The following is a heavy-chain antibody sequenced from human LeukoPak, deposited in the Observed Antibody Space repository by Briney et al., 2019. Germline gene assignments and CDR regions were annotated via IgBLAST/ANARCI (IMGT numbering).Heavy chain of an antibody. J-gene: IGHJ4*02. CDR2: INPNSGDT. CDR3: AGEYCSGGTCRQSFDY. Sequence: ASVKVSCKASGYTFTGYYMHWVRQAPGQGLEYMGWINPNSGDTNHAQNFQGRVTLTRDTSISTAYMEMSSLRSDDSALYYCAGEYCSGGTCRQSFDYWGQGTLVTVSS. D-gene: IGHD2-15*01. CDR1: GYTFTGYY. V-gene: IGHV1-2*02.